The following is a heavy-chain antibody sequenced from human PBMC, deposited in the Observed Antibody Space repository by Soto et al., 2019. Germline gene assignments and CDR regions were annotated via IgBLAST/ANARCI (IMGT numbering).Heavy chain of an antibody. Sequence: QVQLQESGPGLVKPSGTLSLTCAVSGGSISSSNWWRWVRQPPGKGLEWIGEIYHSGSTNYNPSHKSRVPISVDKSKHQYTLRLSSVTAADTAVYYCARRDYVWNGLDVWGQGTTVTVSS. V-gene: IGHV4-4*02. D-gene: IGHD3-16*01. CDR3: ARRDYVWNGLDV. CDR2: IYHSGST. J-gene: IGHJ6*02. CDR1: GGSISSSNW.